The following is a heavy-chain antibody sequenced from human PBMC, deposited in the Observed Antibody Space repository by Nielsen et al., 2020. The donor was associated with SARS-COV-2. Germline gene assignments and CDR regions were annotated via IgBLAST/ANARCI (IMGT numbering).Heavy chain of an antibody. Sequence: SVKVSCKASRGTFSSSAISWVRQTTGHGLEWMGRIIPILGIANYAKKFQGRVTMTADKSTSTAYMELSSLISEDTSVYYCAKSRGSVNYPRIYYGMDVWGQGTTFTVSS. CDR2: IIPILGIA. CDR3: AKSRGSVNYPRIYYGMDV. J-gene: IGHJ6*02. V-gene: IGHV1-69*04. D-gene: IGHD3-10*01. CDR1: RGTFSSSA.